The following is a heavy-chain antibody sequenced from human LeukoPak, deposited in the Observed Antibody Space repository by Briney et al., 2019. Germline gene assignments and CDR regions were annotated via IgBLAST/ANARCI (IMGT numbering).Heavy chain of an antibody. CDR2: IKQDGSEK. CDR3: ARDGNYCSSTSCYAVDY. D-gene: IGHD2-2*01. Sequence: AGGSLRLSCAASGFTFSDYYMSWVRQAPGKGLEWVANIKQDGSEKYYVDSVKGRFTISRDNAKNSLYLQMNSLRAEDTAVYYCARDGNYCSSTSCYAVDYWGQGTLVTASS. J-gene: IGHJ4*02. V-gene: IGHV3-7*01. CDR1: GFTFSDYY.